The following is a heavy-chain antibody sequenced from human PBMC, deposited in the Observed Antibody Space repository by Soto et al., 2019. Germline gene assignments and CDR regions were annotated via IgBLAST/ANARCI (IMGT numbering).Heavy chain of an antibody. CDR2: IDPSDSQS. Sequence: GESLKISSKGSGYSFACYWITWVRQKPGKGLEWIVRIDPSDSQSYYSPSFRGHVTISVTKSITTVFLQWSSLRASDTAMYYCARQIYDSATGRNFQYYFDSLGQGTPVTVSS. D-gene: IGHD2-15*01. CDR3: ARQIYDSATGRNFQYYFDS. V-gene: IGHV5-10-1*01. J-gene: IGHJ4*02. CDR1: GYSFACYW.